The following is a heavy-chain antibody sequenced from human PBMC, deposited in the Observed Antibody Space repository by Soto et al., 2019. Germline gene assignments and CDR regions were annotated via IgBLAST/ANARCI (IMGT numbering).Heavy chain of an antibody. D-gene: IGHD3-22*01. CDR1: GFTFSSYA. CDR3: ASEGSSGYYYYYYGMDV. J-gene: IGHJ6*02. CDR2: ISGSGGST. Sequence: GGSLRLSCAASGFTFSSYAMSWVRQAPGKGLEWVSAISGSGGSTYYADSVKGRFTISGDNSKNTLYLQMNSLRAEDTAVYYCASEGSSGYYYYYYGMDVWGQGTTVTVSS. V-gene: IGHV3-23*01.